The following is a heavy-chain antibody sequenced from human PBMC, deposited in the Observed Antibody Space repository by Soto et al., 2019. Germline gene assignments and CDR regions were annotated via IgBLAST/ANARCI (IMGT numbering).Heavy chain of an antibody. CDR1: GFTFTRYS. Sequence: GGSLRLSCATSGFTFTRYSMNWVRQAPGKGLEWVSSISSTTNYIYYGDSMKGRFTISRDNAKNSLYLEMNSLRAEDTAVYYCARESEDLTSNFDYWGQGTLVTVSS. CDR2: ISSTTNYI. CDR3: ARESEDLTSNFDY. V-gene: IGHV3-21*06. J-gene: IGHJ4*02.